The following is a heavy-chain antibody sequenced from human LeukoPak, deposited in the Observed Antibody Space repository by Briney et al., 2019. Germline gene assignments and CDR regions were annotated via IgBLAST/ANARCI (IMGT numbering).Heavy chain of an antibody. D-gene: IGHD3-22*01. CDR2: MNPNSGNT. Sequence: ASVKVSCKASGYTFTSYDINWVRQATXXGXXWMGWMNPNSGNTGYAQKFQGRVTMTRNTSISTAHMELSSLRSEDTAVYYCARLTYYYDSSGYYSSPWGQGTLVTVSS. CDR1: GYTFTSYD. CDR3: ARLTYYYDSSGYYSSP. J-gene: IGHJ5*02. V-gene: IGHV1-8*01.